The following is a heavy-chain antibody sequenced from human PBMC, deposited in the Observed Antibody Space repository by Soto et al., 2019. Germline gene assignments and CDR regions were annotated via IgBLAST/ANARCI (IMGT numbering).Heavy chain of an antibody. D-gene: IGHD3-10*01. V-gene: IGHV3-9*01. CDR2: ITSNSASI. J-gene: IGHJ3*02. Sequence: EVQLVESGGGLVQPGRSLRLSCAASGFTFDDDVMHWVRQAPGKGLEWITGITSNSASIRYADSVKGRFTISRDNAKNFLYLQMNSLRVEDTALYYCAKAQRHSYGSGTFDIWGQGTMVTVSS. CDR1: GFTFDDDV. CDR3: AKAQRHSYGSGTFDI.